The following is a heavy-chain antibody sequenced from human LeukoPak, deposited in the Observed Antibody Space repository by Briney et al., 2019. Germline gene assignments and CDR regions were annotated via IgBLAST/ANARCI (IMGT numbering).Heavy chain of an antibody. Sequence: SESLSLTCAVYGGSFAGYCWSWIRQPPGKGLEWIGEILHIGTTNNNPSLKSRLTISVDTSKNQFSLKLSSVTVADTAVYYCARGAILDIWGEGTMVTVSS. CDR3: ARGAILDI. CDR2: ILHIGTT. CDR1: GGSFAGYC. V-gene: IGHV4-34*01. J-gene: IGHJ3*02.